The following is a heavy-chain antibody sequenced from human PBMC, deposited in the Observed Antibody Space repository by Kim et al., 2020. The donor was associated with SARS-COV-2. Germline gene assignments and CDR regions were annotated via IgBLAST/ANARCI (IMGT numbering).Heavy chain of an antibody. D-gene: IGHD5-12*01. CDR2: INHSGST. J-gene: IGHJ4*02. CDR3: ARGGDIVATKTAFDY. Sequence: SETLSLTCAVYGGSFSGYYWSWIRQPPGKGLEWIGEINHSGSTNYNPSLKSRVTISVDTSKNQFSLKLSSVTAADTAVYYCARGGDIVATKTAFDYWGQGTLVTVSS. CDR1: GGSFSGYY. V-gene: IGHV4-34*01.